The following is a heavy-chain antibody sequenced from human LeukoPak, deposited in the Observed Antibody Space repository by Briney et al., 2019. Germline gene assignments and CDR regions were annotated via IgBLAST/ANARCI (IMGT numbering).Heavy chain of an antibody. J-gene: IGHJ5*02. Sequence: ASVKVSCKASGYTFTSYAMNWVRQAPGQGLEWMGWINTNTGNPTYAQGFTGRFVFSLDTSVSTAYLQISSLKAEDTAVYYCAGHDSSGWYLGFDPWGQGTLVTVSS. CDR3: AGHDSSGWYLGFDP. D-gene: IGHD6-19*01. CDR2: INTNTGNP. CDR1: GYTFTSYA. V-gene: IGHV7-4-1*02.